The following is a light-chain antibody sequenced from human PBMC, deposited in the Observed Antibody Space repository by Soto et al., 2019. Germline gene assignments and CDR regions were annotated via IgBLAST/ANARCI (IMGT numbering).Light chain of an antibody. CDR1: SSDVGAYNY. Sequence: QSVLTQPASVSGSPGQSITISCTGSSSDVGAYNYVSWYLQHPGKAPKHLLYGVGNRPSGVSPRFSGSNSGDTASLTISGLQAEDDADYYCSSYAHGSIYVFGTGTKVTVL. J-gene: IGLJ1*01. V-gene: IGLV2-14*01. CDR2: GVG. CDR3: SSYAHGSIYV.